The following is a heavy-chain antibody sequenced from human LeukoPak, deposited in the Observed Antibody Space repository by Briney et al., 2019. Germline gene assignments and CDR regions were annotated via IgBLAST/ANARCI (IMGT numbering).Heavy chain of an antibody. J-gene: IGHJ4*02. CDR2: IYYSGST. CDR1: GASISSGDYY. D-gene: IGHD3-22*01. Sequence: PSETLSLTCTVSGASISSGDYYWSWIRQPPGKGLECIGHIYYSGSTYYNPSLKSRVTISVDTSKNQFSLKLSSVTAADTAVYYCARGRGVPYYYDSSGYYPADYWGQGTLVTVSS. CDR3: ARGRGVPYYYDSSGYYPADY. V-gene: IGHV4-30-4*01.